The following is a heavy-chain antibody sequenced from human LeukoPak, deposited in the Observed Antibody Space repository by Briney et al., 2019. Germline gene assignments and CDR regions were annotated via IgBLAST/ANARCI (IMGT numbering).Heavy chain of an antibody. CDR1: GGTFSSYA. J-gene: IGHJ6*02. V-gene: IGHV1-46*01. CDR3: ARDRGVVVFGMDV. D-gene: IGHD3-22*01. CDR2: INPSGGST. Sequence: WASVKVSCKASGGTFSSYAISWVRQAPGQGLEWMGIINPSGGSTSYAQKFQGRVTMTRDTSTSTVYMELSSLRSEDTAVYYCARDRGVVVFGMDVWGQGTTVTVSS.